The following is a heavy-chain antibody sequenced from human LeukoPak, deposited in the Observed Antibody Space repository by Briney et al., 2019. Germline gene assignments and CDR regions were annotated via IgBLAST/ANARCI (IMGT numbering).Heavy chain of an antibody. D-gene: IGHD6-19*01. CDR1: AFTFSSYK. J-gene: IGHJ4*02. V-gene: IGHV3-23*01. CDR2: ISGSGAYT. CDR3: AKALGQWLVRRDFFY. Sequence: GGSLRLSCAASAFTFSSYKMSWVRQAPGKGLEWVSAISGSGAYTYYADSVKGRFTISRDNSKNTLYLQLNSLRAEDTAVYYCAKALGQWLVRRDFFYWGQGTLVTVSS.